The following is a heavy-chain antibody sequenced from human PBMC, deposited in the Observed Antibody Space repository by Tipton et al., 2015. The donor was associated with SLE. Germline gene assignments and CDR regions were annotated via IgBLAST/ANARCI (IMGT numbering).Heavy chain of an antibody. D-gene: IGHD6-6*01. CDR1: GFTFSSYS. CDR3: ARPQLAGGYYHYYYYMDV. J-gene: IGHJ6*03. Sequence: SLRLSCAASGFTFSSYSMNWVRQAPGKGLEWVSSISSSSSYIYYADSVKGRFTISRDNAKNSLYLQMNSPRAEDTAVYYCARPQLAGGYYHYYYYMDVWGKGTTVTVSS. CDR2: ISSSSSYI. V-gene: IGHV3-21*01.